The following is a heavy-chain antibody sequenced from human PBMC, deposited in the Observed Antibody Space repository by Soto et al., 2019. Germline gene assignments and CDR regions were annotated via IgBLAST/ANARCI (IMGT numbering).Heavy chain of an antibody. Sequence: GGSLRLSCAASGFTVSSNYMSWVRQAPGKGLEWVSVIYSGGSTYYADSVKGRFTISRHNSKNTLYLQMNSLRAEDTAVYYCATGSFGGDPTYAFDIWGQGTMVTVSS. J-gene: IGHJ3*02. V-gene: IGHV3-53*04. CDR2: IYSGGST. CDR3: ATGSFGGDPTYAFDI. CDR1: GFTVSSNY. D-gene: IGHD3-16*01.